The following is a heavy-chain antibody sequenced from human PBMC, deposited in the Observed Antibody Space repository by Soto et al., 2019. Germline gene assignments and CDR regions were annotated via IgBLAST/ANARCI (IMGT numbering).Heavy chain of an antibody. J-gene: IGHJ6*02. D-gene: IGHD6-6*01. CDR1: GGTFSSYA. CDR3: ASTLAARPPRGSRDYYYGMDV. V-gene: IGHV1-69*06. Sequence: WASVKVSCKASGGTFSSYAISWVRQAPGQGLEWMGGIIPIFGTANYAQKFQGRVTITADKSTSTAYMELSSLRSEDTAVYYCASTLAARPPRGSRDYYYGMDVWGQGTTVTVSS. CDR2: IIPIFGTA.